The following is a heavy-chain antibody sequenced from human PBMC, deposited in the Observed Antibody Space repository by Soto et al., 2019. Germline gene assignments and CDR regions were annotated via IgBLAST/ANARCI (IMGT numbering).Heavy chain of an antibody. CDR1: GGTFSSYA. V-gene: IGHV1-69*13. J-gene: IGHJ4*02. CDR2: IIPIFGTA. D-gene: IGHD6-13*01. Sequence: SVKVSCKASGGTFSSYAISWVRQAPGQGLEWMGGIIPIFGTANYAQKFQGRVTITADESTSTAYMELSSLRSEDTAVYYCAREGYSSSWALGYWGQGTLVTVSS. CDR3: AREGYSSSWALGY.